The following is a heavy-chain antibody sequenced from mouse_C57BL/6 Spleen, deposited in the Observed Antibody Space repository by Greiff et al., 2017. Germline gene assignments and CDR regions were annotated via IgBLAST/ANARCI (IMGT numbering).Heavy chain of an antibody. CDR1: GYAFSSYW. V-gene: IGHV1-80*01. CDR3: ARDYYSNPLDY. Sequence: LQQSGASVKISCKASGYAFSSYWMNWVKQRPGKGLEWIGQIYPGDGDTNYNGKFKGKATLTADKSSSTAYMQLSSLTSEDSAVYFCARDYYSNPLDYWGQGTSVTVSS. CDR2: IYPGDGDT. J-gene: IGHJ4*01. D-gene: IGHD2-5*01.